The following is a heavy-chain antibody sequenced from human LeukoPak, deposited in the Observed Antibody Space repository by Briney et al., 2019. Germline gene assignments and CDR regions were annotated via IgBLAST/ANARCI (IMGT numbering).Heavy chain of an antibody. D-gene: IGHD5-18*01. Sequence: GASVKVSCKASGYTFSSYGITWVRQAPGQGLEWMGWISAYNGNTNYEQKIQGRVTMTTDTSTSTGYMELRSLRSDDTAVYYCARAGHRGYSYGYNFDYWGQGTLVTVSS. CDR1: GYTFSSYG. CDR2: ISAYNGNT. CDR3: ARAGHRGYSYGYNFDY. V-gene: IGHV1-18*04. J-gene: IGHJ4*02.